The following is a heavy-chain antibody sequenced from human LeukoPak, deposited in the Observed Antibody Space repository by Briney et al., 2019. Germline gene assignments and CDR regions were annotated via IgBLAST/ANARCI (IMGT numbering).Heavy chain of an antibody. Sequence: SETLSLTCTVSGGSISSSSYYWGWIRQPPGKGLEWIGSIYYSGSTYYNPSLKSRVTISVDTSKNQFSLKLSSVTAADTAVYYCARRGVIAAAGYYFDYWGQGTLVTVSS. V-gene: IGHV4-39*07. CDR3: ARRGVIAAAGYYFDY. D-gene: IGHD6-13*01. J-gene: IGHJ4*02. CDR2: IYYSGST. CDR1: GGSISSSSYY.